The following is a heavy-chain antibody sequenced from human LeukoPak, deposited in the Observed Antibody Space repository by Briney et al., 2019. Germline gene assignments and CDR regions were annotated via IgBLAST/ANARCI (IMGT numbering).Heavy chain of an antibody. J-gene: IGHJ4*02. CDR3: ARGSGRDAYNYSVY. CDR2: IYSGGNT. V-gene: IGHV3-66*01. CDR1: GFTSSDYY. D-gene: IGHD5-24*01. Sequence: PGGSLRLSCAASGFTSSDYYMSWVRQAPGKGLEWVSVIYSGGNTYYADSVKGRFTISRDNSKNTLYLQMNSLRAEDTAVYYCARGSGRDAYNYSVYWGQGPLVTVSS.